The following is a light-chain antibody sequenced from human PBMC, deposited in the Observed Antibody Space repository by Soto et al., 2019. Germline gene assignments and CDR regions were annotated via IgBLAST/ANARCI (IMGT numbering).Light chain of an antibody. CDR3: QQFGSSSWT. J-gene: IGKJ1*01. Sequence: ESVLTQSLGALSLSPVEKATLSCRASQSVSSSYLAWYQQKPGQAPRPLIYGASSRATGIPDRFSGSGSGTDFTLTVSRLEHEDFAVYYCQQFGSSSWTFGQGTKV. V-gene: IGKV3-20*01. CDR2: GAS. CDR1: QSVSSSY.